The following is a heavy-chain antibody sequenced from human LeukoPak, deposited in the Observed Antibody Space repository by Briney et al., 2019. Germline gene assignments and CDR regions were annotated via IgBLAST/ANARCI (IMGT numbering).Heavy chain of an antibody. CDR3: ARDWGSSGWYDY. D-gene: IGHD6-19*01. CDR2: INHSGST. Sequence: PSETLSLTCAVYGGSFSGYYWSWIRQPPGKGLEWIGEINHSGSTNYNPSLRSRVTISVDTSKNQFSLKLSSVTAADTAVYYCARDWGSSGWYDYWGQGTLVTVSS. V-gene: IGHV4-34*01. J-gene: IGHJ4*02. CDR1: GGSFSGYY.